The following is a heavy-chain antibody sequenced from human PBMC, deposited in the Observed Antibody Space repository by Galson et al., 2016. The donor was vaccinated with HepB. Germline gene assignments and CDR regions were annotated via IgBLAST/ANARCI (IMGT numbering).Heavy chain of an antibody. CDR1: GFSLSTSGMA. CDR3: ARYLRSHGYYVMDV. CDR2: IDWNGNK. V-gene: IGHV2-70*01. J-gene: IGHJ6*02. Sequence: PALVKPTQTLKLTCTFSGFSLSTSGMAVSWIRQLPGKALEWLAVIDWNGNKFYSPSLTTRLTISKDTSKNQVVLTLTNMDPVDTATYFCARYLRSHGYYVMDVWGQGTTVAVSS. D-gene: IGHD4-17*01.